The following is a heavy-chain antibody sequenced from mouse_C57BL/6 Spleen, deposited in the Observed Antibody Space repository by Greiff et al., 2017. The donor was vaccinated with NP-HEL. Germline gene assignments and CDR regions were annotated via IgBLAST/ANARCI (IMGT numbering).Heavy chain of an antibody. CDR2: INPSSGYT. D-gene: IGHD3-3*01. CDR3: ARRAEGYFDV. CDR1: GYTFTSYT. J-gene: IGHJ1*03. V-gene: IGHV1-4*01. Sequence: VQLVESGAELARPGASVKMSCKASGYTFTSYTMHWVKQRPGQGLEWIGYINPSSGYTKYNQKFKDKATLTADKSSSTAYMQLSSLTSEDSAVYYCARRAEGYFDVWGTGTTVTVSS.